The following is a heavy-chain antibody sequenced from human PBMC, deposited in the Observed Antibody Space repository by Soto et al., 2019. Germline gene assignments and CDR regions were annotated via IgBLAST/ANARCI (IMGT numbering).Heavy chain of an antibody. D-gene: IGHD3-22*01. CDR3: AKDRSYYYYDSSGYFAFDY. Sequence: GGSLRLSCAASGFTFSSYAMSWVRQAPGKGLEWVSAISGSGGSTYYADSVKGRFTISRDNSKNTLYLQMNSLRAEDTAVYYCAKDRSYYYYDSSGYFAFDYWGQGTLVTVSS. CDR2: ISGSGGST. J-gene: IGHJ4*02. V-gene: IGHV3-23*01. CDR1: GFTFSSYA.